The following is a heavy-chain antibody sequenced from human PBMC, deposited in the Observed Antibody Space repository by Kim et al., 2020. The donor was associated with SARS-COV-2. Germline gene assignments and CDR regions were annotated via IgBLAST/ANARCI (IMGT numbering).Heavy chain of an antibody. J-gene: IGHJ4*02. Sequence: YITYADSVKGRFTISRDNAKNSLYLQMNSLRAEATAVYYCARVHSSSFDYWGQGTLVTVSS. D-gene: IGHD6-13*01. V-gene: IGHV3-21*01. CDR2: YI. CDR3: ARVHSSSFDY.